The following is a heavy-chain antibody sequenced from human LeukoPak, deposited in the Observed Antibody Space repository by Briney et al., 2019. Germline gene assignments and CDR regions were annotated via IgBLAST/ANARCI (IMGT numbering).Heavy chain of an antibody. Sequence: GESLKISCKGSGYSFTIYWIGWVRQMPGKGLEWMGIIYPGDSDTRYSPSFQGQVTISADKSISTAYLQWSSLKASDTAMYYCARVSGLLDGSGSYYIDYWGQGTLVTVSS. V-gene: IGHV5-51*01. CDR1: GYSFTIYW. CDR2: IYPGDSDT. J-gene: IGHJ4*02. CDR3: ARVSGLLDGSGSYYIDY. D-gene: IGHD3-10*01.